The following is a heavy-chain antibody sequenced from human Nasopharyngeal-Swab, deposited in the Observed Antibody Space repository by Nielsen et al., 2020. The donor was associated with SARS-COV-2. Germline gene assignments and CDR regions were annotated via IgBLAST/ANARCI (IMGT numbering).Heavy chain of an antibody. CDR3: ARIQQLLTGIV. D-gene: IGHD6-13*01. Sequence: SQTLSLPCPISGDRVSNNIAAWNWVRPSPSRGLEWLGRTYYRSHQWNTNYAVSVKSLLTINPDTSKNQFSLQLDSVTPEDTAVYYCARIQQLLTGIVWGQGTIVIVAS. CDR2: TYYRSHQWNT. CDR1: GDRVSNNIAA. V-gene: IGHV6-1*01. J-gene: IGHJ3*01.